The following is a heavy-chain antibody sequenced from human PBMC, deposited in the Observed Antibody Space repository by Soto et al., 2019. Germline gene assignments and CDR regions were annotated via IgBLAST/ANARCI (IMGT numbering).Heavy chain of an antibody. CDR2: IYYSGST. CDR3: ARHARGGCYS. J-gene: IGHJ4*02. V-gene: IGHV4-39*01. D-gene: IGHD2-15*01. CDR1: GGSISSSTYY. Sequence: QLQLQESGPGLVKPSETLSLICTVSGGSISSSTYYWGWIRQPPGKGLEWIGNIYYSGSTYYNPSLKSRVTISVDTSKNQFSLKLSSVTAADTAMYFCARHARGGCYSWGQGTLVTVSS.